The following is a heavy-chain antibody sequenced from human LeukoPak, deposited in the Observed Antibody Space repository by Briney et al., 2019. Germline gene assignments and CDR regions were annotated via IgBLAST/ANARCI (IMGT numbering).Heavy chain of an antibody. CDR1: GGSISSSSYY. CDR3: ARGFYDSRGYSTPFDH. Sequence: SETLSLTCTVSGGSISSSSYYWGWIRQPPGKGLEWIGSIYYSGSTYYNPSLKSRVTISVDTSKNQISLRLSSVTAADTAVYHCARGFYDSRGYSTPFDHWGQGTLVTVSP. CDR2: IYYSGST. V-gene: IGHV4-39*01. J-gene: IGHJ4*02. D-gene: IGHD3-22*01.